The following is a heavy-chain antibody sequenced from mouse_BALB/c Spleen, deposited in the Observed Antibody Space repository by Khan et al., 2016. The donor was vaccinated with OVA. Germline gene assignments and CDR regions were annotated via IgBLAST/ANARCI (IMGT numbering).Heavy chain of an antibody. CDR2: IDPFSGGT. Sequence: VQLKESGPELMKPGASVKISCKASGYSFTSYYIHWVMQSHGKSLAWIGYIDPFSGGTTYNQKFYGKATLTVDKSSSTANIHLSNLTSEDSAVYYCTRHGYVAWFTYWGQGTLVTVSA. V-gene: IGHV1S135*01. J-gene: IGHJ3*01. CDR1: GYSFTSYY. CDR3: TRHGYVAWFTY. D-gene: IGHD2-2*01.